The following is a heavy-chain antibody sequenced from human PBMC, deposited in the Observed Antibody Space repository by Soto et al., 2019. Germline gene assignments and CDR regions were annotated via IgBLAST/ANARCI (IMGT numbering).Heavy chain of an antibody. Sequence: EVQLLESGGDLVRPGGSLRLSCAASGFTFSTFAMTWVRQAPGNGLEWVSAIVGNGGATFYADSVKGRFSISRDKSNNALFLQMSRPRHEDTAVCYCATDFNSDSGSSWGQGTLV. V-gene: IGHV3-23*01. D-gene: IGHD3-10*01. CDR2: IVGNGGAT. CDR1: GFTFSTFA. J-gene: IGHJ1*01. CDR3: ATDFNSDSGSS.